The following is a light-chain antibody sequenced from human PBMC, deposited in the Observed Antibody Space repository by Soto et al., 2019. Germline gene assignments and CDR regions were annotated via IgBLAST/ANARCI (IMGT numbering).Light chain of an antibody. CDR2: KAS. Sequence: DIQMTQSPSTLSASVGDKVTITCRASQRMSSWLAWYQQKPGKAPKLLIYKASILESGFPSRFSGSGSGTEFTLTISSLQPDDFATYYCQQYQSYSHFGQGTKVDIK. V-gene: IGKV1-5*03. J-gene: IGKJ1*01. CDR3: QQYQSYSH. CDR1: QRMSSW.